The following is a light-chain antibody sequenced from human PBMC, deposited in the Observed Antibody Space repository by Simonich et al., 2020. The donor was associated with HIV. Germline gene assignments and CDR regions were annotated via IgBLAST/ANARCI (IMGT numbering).Light chain of an antibody. CDR1: QSVLYSSNNKNY. J-gene: IGKJ3*01. V-gene: IGKV4-1*01. CDR3: QQYYTTPFT. Sequence: DIVMTQSPDSLAVSLGERATINCKSSQSVLYSSNNKNYLAWYQKKPGQPPKLLIYWASTRESGVPDRFSGSGSGTDFTLTISSLQAEDVALYYCQQYYTTPFTFGPGTKVDIK. CDR2: WAS.